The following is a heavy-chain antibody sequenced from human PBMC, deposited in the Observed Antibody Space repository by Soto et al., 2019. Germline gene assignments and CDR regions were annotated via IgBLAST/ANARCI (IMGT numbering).Heavy chain of an antibody. CDR2: IRSKANSYAT. Sequence: EVQLVESGGGLVQPGGSLKLSCAASGFTFSGSTMHWVRQASGKGLEWVGRIRSKANSYATAYAASVKGRFTISRDDSKNTAYLQMNSLKTEDTAVYYCTRLVLGSVVYWGQGTLVTVS. D-gene: IGHD2-15*01. J-gene: IGHJ4*02. CDR3: TRLVLGSVVY. CDR1: GFTFSGST. V-gene: IGHV3-73*02.